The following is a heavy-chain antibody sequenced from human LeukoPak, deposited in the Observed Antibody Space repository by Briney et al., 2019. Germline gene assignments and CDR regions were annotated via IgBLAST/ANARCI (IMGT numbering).Heavy chain of an antibody. J-gene: IGHJ3*02. CDR2: IYPGDSDT. D-gene: IGHD3-9*01. V-gene: IGHV5-51*01. Sequence: GESLKISCKGSGYSFTSYWIGWVRQMPGKGLEWMGIIYPGDSDTRYSPSFQGQVTISADKSISTAYLQWSSLKASDTAMYYCATQTPHPVLRYFDSLAFDIWGQGTMVTVSS. CDR1: GYSFTSYW. CDR3: ATQTPHPVLRYFDSLAFDI.